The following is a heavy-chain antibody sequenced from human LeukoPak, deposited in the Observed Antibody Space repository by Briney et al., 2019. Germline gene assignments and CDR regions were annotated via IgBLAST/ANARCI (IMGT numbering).Heavy chain of an antibody. CDR2: IKQDGSEK. V-gene: IGHV3-7*01. D-gene: IGHD6-13*01. J-gene: IGHJ4*02. CDR1: GFSFSSCW. CDR3: ARSSDWSFDY. Sequence: GGSLRLSCAASGFSFSSCWMSWVRQAPGKGLEWVANIKQDGSEKYYVDSAKGRFTISRDNTKNSLYLQMSSLRAEDTAVFYCARSSDWSFDYWGQGTLVTVSS.